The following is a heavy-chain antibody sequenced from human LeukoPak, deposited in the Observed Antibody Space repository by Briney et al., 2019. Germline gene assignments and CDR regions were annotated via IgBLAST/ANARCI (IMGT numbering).Heavy chain of an antibody. J-gene: IGHJ4*02. CDR2: ISYDGSNK. CDR1: GFTFSSYA. Sequence: GGSLRLSCAASGFTFSSYAMHWVRQAPGKGLEWVAVISYDGSNKYYADSVKGRFTISRDNSKNTLYLQMNSLRAEDTAVYYCARGPYDSSGFDYWGQGTLVTVSS. D-gene: IGHD3-22*01. V-gene: IGHV3-30-3*01. CDR3: ARGPYDSSGFDY.